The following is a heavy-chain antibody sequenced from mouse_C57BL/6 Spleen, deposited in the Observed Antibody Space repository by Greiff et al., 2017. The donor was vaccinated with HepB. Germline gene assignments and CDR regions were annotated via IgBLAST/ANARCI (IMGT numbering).Heavy chain of an antibody. J-gene: IGHJ4*01. V-gene: IGHV1-82*01. CDR2: IYPGDGDT. CDR3: ARERPMDY. Sequence: VQLQQSGPELVKPGASVKISCKASGYAFSSSWMNWVKQRPGKGLEWIGRIYPGDGDTNYNGKFKGKATLTADKSSSTAYMQLSSLTSEDSAVYICARERPMDYWGQGTSVTVSS. CDR1: GYAFSSSW.